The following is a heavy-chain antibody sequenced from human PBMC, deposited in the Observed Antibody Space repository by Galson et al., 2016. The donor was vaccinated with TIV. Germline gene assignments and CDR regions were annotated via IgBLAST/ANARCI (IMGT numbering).Heavy chain of an antibody. CDR1: GFTFSNAW. V-gene: IGHV3-15*01. J-gene: IGHJ4*02. CDR3: TTDLGYCLTTSCSLGLDS. Sequence: SLRLSCAVSGFTFSNAWMTWVRQAPGRGLEWVGRIKSKPDGATTAYAAPVNGRFSISRDDSKDTVYLQMNNLKTEDTALYFCTTDLGYCLTTSCSLGLDSWGQGTRVTVSS. D-gene: IGHD2-2*01. CDR2: IKSKPDGATT.